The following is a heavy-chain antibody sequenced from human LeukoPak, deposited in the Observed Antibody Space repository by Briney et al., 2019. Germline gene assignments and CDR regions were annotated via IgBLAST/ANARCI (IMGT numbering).Heavy chain of an antibody. CDR3: ARSAAGTLRFDP. CDR2: IYYSGST. J-gene: IGHJ5*02. CDR1: GFTFSSYE. D-gene: IGHD6-13*01. Sequence: GSLRLSCAASGFTFSSYEMNWVRQAPGKGLEWIGSIYYSGSTYYNPSLKSRVTISVDTSKNQFSLKLSSVTAADTAVYYCARSAAGTLRFDPWGQGTLVTVSS. V-gene: IGHV4-39*07.